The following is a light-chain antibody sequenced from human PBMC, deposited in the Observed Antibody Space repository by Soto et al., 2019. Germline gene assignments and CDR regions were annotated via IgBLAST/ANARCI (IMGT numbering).Light chain of an antibody. CDR1: QDISRW. CDR3: QQASRFPIT. V-gene: IGKV1D-12*01. CDR2: SAS. Sequence: DIQMTQSPSSVSASVGDRVTITCRASQDISRWLAWFQQKPGQAPKLLIYSASSLLSGVPSRFSGSGSGTDFSLTISSLEPEDFATYYCQQASRFPITFGQGTRLEIK. J-gene: IGKJ5*01.